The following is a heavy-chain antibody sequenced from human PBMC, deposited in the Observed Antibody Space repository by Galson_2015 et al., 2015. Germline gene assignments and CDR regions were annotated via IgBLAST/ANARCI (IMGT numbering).Heavy chain of an antibody. CDR2: ISSTTTYI. V-gene: IGHV3-21*01. CDR1: EFTFSSYY. J-gene: IGHJ4*02. Sequence: SLRLSCAASEFTFSSYYMSWVRRAPGKGLEWVSSISSTTTYIYYADSVKGRFTISRDNAKNSLYLQMNSLGAEDTAVYYCARQILDYDFWSGYYPTNFDYGGQGTLVTVSS. CDR3: ARQILDYDFWSGYYPTNFDY. D-gene: IGHD3-3*01.